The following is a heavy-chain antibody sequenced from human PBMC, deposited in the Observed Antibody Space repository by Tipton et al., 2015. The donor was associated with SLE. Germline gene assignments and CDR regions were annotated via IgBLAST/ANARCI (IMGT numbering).Heavy chain of an antibody. CDR2: INHSGST. J-gene: IGHJ4*02. CDR1: GGSFSDYL. CDR3: ARDRGTGADY. Sequence: TLSLTCTVYGGSFSDYLWSWIRQTPGKGLEWIGEINHSGSTNYNPSLQTRITISRGTSKNQFSLKLSSVTAADTAVYYCARDRGTGADYWGQGTLVTVSS. V-gene: IGHV4-34*01. D-gene: IGHD7-27*01.